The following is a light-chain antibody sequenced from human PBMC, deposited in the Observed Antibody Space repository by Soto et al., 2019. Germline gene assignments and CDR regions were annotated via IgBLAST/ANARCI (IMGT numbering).Light chain of an antibody. Sequence: EIVLRQSPGTLSLSPGEGASLSCRASQSVSSSYLAWYQQKPGQAPRLLIYGASSRATDIPDRFSGSGSGTDFTLTINRLEPEDFGVYYCQQYGDRPWTFGQGTKVDIK. J-gene: IGKJ1*01. CDR3: QQYGDRPWT. CDR2: GAS. V-gene: IGKV3-20*01. CDR1: QSVSSSY.